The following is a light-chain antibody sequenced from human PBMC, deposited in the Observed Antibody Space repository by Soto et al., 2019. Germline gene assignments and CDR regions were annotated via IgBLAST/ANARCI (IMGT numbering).Light chain of an antibody. J-gene: IGKJ4*01. CDR1: QRLSSS. V-gene: IGKV3-15*01. Sequence: IVFTQSPVTLSVSPGERVTLSCRASQRLSSSLAWYQQRPGQAPRLLIYGASIRATDIPARFIGSGSGTEFTLTISRLKYEDFAVYYCPKYNNWNLTLGGGNQG. CDR3: PKYNNWNLT. CDR2: GAS.